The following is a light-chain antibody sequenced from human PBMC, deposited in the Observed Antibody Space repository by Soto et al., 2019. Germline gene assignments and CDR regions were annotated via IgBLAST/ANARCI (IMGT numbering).Light chain of an antibody. CDR1: QTISNS. CDR2: AAS. Sequence: DIQMTQSPSSLSASLGDRVTITCRASQTISNSLNWYQQKPGEAPNLLISAASNLQSGVPSRFSGSGSGTLFSLTINSLQPEDIAVYYCQQSYNFPRTFGQGTKVEVK. V-gene: IGKV1-39*01. CDR3: QQSYNFPRT. J-gene: IGKJ1*01.